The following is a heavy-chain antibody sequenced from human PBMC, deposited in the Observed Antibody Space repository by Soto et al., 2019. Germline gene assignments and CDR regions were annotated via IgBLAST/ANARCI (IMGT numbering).Heavy chain of an antibody. CDR2: IYPGDSDT. D-gene: IGHD6-19*01. Sequence: GESLKISCKGSGYSFTSYWIGWVRQMPGKGLEWMGIIYPGDSDTRYSPSFQGQVTISADKSISTAYLQWSSLKASDTAMYYCARHSRRGIAVAGTTGELYYYYYGMDVWGQGTTVTVSS. CDR1: GYSFTSYW. J-gene: IGHJ6*02. V-gene: IGHV5-51*01. CDR3: ARHSRRGIAVAGTTGELYYYYYGMDV.